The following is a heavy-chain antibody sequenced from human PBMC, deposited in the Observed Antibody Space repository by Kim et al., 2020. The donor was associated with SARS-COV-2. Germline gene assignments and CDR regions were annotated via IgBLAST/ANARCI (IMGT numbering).Heavy chain of an antibody. V-gene: IGHV4-31*02. Sequence: NPSLKSRVTISVDTSKNQFSLKLGSVTAADTAVYYCARGDYYDSSGYLDYWGQGTLVTVSS. D-gene: IGHD3-22*01. CDR3: ARGDYYDSSGYLDY. J-gene: IGHJ4*02.